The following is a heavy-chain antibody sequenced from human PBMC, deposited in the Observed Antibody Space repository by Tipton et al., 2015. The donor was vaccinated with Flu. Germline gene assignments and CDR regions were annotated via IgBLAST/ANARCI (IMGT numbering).Heavy chain of an antibody. V-gene: IGHV4-59*01. CDR2: IYYSGST. J-gene: IGHJ6*02. Sequence: TLSLTCTVSGGSISSFYWSWIRQPPGKGLEWIGYIYYSGSTNYNPSLKSRVTIPVDTSKNQFSLKLSSVTAADTAVYYCARDGGIVGVKGGMDVWGQGTTVTVSS. CDR1: GGSISSFY. CDR3: ARDGGIVGVKGGMDV. D-gene: IGHD1-26*01.